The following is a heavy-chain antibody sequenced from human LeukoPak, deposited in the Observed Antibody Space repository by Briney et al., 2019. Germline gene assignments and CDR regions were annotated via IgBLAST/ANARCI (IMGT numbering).Heavy chain of an antibody. J-gene: IGHJ5*02. Sequence: ASVRVSCKASGYTFTDYYVHWVRQAPGQGLEWMGWINANNGDTNYAQKFQGRVTMTRDTSISTAYMDLTRLRSDDAAVYYCARVSPIYQLFFWFDPWGQGTLVTVSS. V-gene: IGHV1-2*02. CDR1: GYTFTDYY. D-gene: IGHD2-2*01. CDR3: ARVSPIYQLFFWFDP. CDR2: INANNGDT.